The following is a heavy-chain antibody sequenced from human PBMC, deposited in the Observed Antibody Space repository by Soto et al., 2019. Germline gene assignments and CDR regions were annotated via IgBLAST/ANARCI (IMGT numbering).Heavy chain of an antibody. V-gene: IGHV3-21*01. CDR3: TRDPFDCGGDCDVAY. D-gene: IGHD2-21*02. J-gene: IGHJ4*02. CDR1: GFNLRSYR. CDR2: ISGLISDT. Sequence: PGGSLRLSCAASGFNLRSYRMNWVRQAPGKGLEWVSSISGLISDTYYADSLKGRFTVSRDNAKNSLYLQMTSLKVEDTARYYCTRDPFDCGGDCDVAYWGRVTLVTVSS.